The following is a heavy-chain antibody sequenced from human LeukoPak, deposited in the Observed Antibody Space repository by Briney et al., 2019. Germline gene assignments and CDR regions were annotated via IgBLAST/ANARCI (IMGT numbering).Heavy chain of an antibody. CDR2: IGGSVDST. CDR3: AKDLQTMVRGVMTDY. D-gene: IGHD3-10*01. V-gene: IGHV3-23*01. J-gene: IGHJ4*02. Sequence: GGSLGLSCAASGFTFSSYAMSWVRQAPGKGLGWGSVIGGSVDSTYYADSVKRRFTISRDNSKNTLNLQMNSLRAEDTAVYYCAKDLQTMVRGVMTDYWGQGTLVTVSS. CDR1: GFTFSSYA.